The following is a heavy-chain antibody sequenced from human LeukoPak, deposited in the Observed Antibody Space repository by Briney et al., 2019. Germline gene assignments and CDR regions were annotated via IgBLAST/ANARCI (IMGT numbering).Heavy chain of an antibody. CDR2: ISGSGGST. V-gene: IGHV3-23*01. D-gene: IGHD6-13*01. J-gene: IGHJ4*02. CDR3: ARDWVRQLEGGSFDY. CDR1: GFTFSSYA. Sequence: GGSLRLSCAASGFTFSSYAMSWVRQAPGKGLEWVSAISGSGGSTYYADSVKGRFTISRDNSKNTLYLQMNSLRAEDTAVYYCARDWVRQLEGGSFDYWGQETLVTVSS.